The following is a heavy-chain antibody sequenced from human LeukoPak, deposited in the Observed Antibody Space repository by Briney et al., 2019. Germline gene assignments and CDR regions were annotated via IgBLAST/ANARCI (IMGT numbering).Heavy chain of an antibody. CDR3: ARDVNYDFWSGYYGNWFDP. V-gene: IGHV3-21*01. CDR2: ISSSSSYM. D-gene: IGHD3-3*01. CDR1: GFTFSSYS. J-gene: IGHJ5*02. Sequence: GGSLRLSCAASGFTFSSYSMNWVRQAPGKGLEWVSSISSSSSYMYYADSVKGRFTISRDNAKNSLYLQMNSLRAEDTAVYYCARDVNYDFWSGYYGNWFDPWGQGTLVTVSS.